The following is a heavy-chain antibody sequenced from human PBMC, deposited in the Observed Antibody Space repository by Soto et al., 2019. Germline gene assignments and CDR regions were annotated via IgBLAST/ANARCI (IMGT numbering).Heavy chain of an antibody. CDR1: GFICSSYD. D-gene: IGHD2-8*02. V-gene: IGHV3-23*01. J-gene: IGHJ3*02. Sequence: GGSLRLSCAASGFICSSYDMSWVRQAPGKGLEWVSTILVDGRTFYVDSVEGRFTISRDSSQNTVYLQMNSLKAGDTALYYCAKENETGGGAFDICGQGTMVTVS. CDR2: ILVDGRT. CDR3: AKENETGGGAFDI.